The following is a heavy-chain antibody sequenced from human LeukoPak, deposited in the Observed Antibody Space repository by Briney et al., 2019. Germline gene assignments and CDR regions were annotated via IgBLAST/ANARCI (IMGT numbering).Heavy chain of an antibody. J-gene: IGHJ3*02. Sequence: NASETLSLTWAGSDRSIPRSPRGQRVRQPPGKGLEWIGEIYHSGSTNYHPSLQSRVAISVDKSKNQLSLKLNSVTAADTAVDYCAGGTSPGSGWFFDICGQGTLVTVSS. CDR1: DRSIPRSPR. V-gene: IGHV4-4*02. D-gene: IGHD6-19*01. CDR3: AGGTSPGSGWFFDI. CDR2: IYHSGST.